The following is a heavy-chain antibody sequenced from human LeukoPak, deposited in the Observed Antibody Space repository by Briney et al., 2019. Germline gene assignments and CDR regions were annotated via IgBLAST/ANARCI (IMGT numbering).Heavy chain of an antibody. CDR1: GFTFSSYG. CDR3: AKDFVRVVRGVINY. Sequence: PGGSLRLSCAASGFTFSSYGMHWVRQAPGKGLEWVAVISYDGSNKYYADSVKGRFTISRDNSKNTLYLQMNSLRAEDTAVYYCAKDFVRVVRGVINYWGQGTLVTVSS. J-gene: IGHJ4*02. CDR2: ISYDGSNK. V-gene: IGHV3-30*18. D-gene: IGHD3-10*01.